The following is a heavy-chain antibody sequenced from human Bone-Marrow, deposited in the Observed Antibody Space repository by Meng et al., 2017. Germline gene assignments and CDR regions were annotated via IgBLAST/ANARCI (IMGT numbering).Heavy chain of an antibody. D-gene: IGHD6-13*01. Sequence: GESLKISCVGSDFNFKTFPMSWVRLAPGKGLEWVSSITAGGENTYCGDSVQGHFTVSRDNSENTVYLQMNSLRAEDTAVYYCATLGCLSSSWYIDYWGQGTLVTVSS. V-gene: IGHV3-23*02. CDR1: DFNFKTFP. J-gene: IGHJ4*01. CDR2: ITAGGENT. CDR3: ATLGCLSSSWYIDY.